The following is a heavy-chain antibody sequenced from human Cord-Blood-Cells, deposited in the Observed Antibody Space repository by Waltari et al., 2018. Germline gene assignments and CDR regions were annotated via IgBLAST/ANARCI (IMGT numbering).Heavy chain of an antibody. CDR2: INAGNGNT. Sequence: QVQLVQSGAEVKKPGASVKVSCKASGYTFTSYAMHWVRQAPGQRLEWMGWINAGNGNTKYSQKFQGRVTITRDTAASTAYMELSSLRSEDTAVYYCARGDYYYYGMDVWGQGTTVTVSS. V-gene: IGHV1-3*01. CDR1: GYTFTSYA. J-gene: IGHJ6*02. CDR3: ARGDYYYYGMDV.